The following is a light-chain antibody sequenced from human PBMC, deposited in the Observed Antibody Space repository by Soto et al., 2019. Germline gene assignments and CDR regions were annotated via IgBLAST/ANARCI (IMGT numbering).Light chain of an antibody. CDR2: AAS. CDR1: QSISSY. Sequence: DIQMTQSPSSLSASVGDRVTITCRASQSISSYLNWYQQKPGKAPKFLIYAASSLQSGVPSRFSGSGSGTYFTLSISSLQPEDFATYYCQQSYRTPRTFGQGTKVEIK. V-gene: IGKV1-39*01. J-gene: IGKJ1*01. CDR3: QQSYRTPRT.